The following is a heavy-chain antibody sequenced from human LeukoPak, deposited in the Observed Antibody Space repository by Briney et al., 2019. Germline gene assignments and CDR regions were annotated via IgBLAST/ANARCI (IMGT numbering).Heavy chain of an antibody. D-gene: IGHD3-10*01. CDR1: GFTFSSYS. V-gene: IGHV3-48*01. J-gene: IGHJ4*02. CDR3: VKNPDYASGSFYFDY. CDR2: ISSSSSSR. Sequence: GGSLRLSCAASGFTFSSYSMNWVRQAPGKGLEWVSYISSSSSSRYYADSVKGRFTISRDNSKNTLNLQMSSLRAEDTAIYYCVKNPDYASGSFYFDYWGQGTLVTVSS.